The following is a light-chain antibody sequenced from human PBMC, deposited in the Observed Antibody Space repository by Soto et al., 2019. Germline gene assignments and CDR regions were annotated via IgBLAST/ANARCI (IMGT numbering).Light chain of an antibody. Sequence: EIVLTQSPGTLSSSPGERATLSCRASQSVSSNYLAWYQQTPGQAPRLLIYGASSRATGIPDRISGSGSGTDFTLTISSLEPEDYAVYYYHQYGSLPITFGGGTKLDIK. V-gene: IGKV3-20*01. CDR2: GAS. CDR3: HQYGSLPIT. J-gene: IGKJ4*01. CDR1: QSVSSNY.